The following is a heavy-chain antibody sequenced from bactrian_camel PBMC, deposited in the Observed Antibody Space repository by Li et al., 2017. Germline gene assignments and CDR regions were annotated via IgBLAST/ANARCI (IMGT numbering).Heavy chain of an antibody. D-gene: IGHD6*01. CDR3: ASSAVAAGPPAGAH. Sequence: LRLSCAVSGFTVQNYAMTWVRQAPGKGLEWVSTINSDGRTSYADSVKGRATTSRDNAKNTVYLHMDSLKSEDTAVYYCASSAVAAGPPAGAHWGQGTQVTVS. CDR2: INSDGRTS. J-gene: IGHJ4*01. CDR1: GFTVQNYA. V-gene: IGHV3S40*01.